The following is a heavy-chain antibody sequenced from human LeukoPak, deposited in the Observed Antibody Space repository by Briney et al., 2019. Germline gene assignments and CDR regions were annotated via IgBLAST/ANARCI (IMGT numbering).Heavy chain of an antibody. V-gene: IGHV3-49*04. CDR1: GFTFGDFA. J-gene: IGHJ4*02. CDR3: TTYHYDTSGYYYVTY. Sequence: GGSLRLSGTGSGFTFGDFAMRWVPQAPGKGLEWVGFLRSKAYGRTADYAASLKGRFTISRDDSKNIAYLHLISLKTEDTAVYYRTTYHYDTSGYYYVTYWGQGTLVTVSS. D-gene: IGHD3-22*01. CDR2: LRSKAYGRTA.